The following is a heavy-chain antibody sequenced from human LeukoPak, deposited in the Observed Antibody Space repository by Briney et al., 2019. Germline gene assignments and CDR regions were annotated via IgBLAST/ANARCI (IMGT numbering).Heavy chain of an antibody. Sequence: SETLSLTCTVSGGSISSYDGSWIRQPAGKGLEWIGRIYTSGSTNYNPSLKSRVTMSVDTSKNQFSLKLSSVTAADTAVYYCARESDSIVGATTFDYWGQGTLVTVSP. CDR1: GGSISSYD. CDR2: IYTSGST. V-gene: IGHV4-4*07. J-gene: IGHJ4*02. CDR3: ARESDSIVGATTFDY. D-gene: IGHD1-26*01.